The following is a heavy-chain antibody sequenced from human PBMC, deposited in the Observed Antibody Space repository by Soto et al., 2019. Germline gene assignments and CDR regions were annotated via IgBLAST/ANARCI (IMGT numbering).Heavy chain of an antibody. D-gene: IGHD6-6*01. CDR3: VTSEFSSSPYSFDY. CDR2: MYYSGST. J-gene: IGHJ4*02. Sequence: SETLYLTCTVSGGSVSSGSYYWSWIRQPPGKGLEWIGYMYYSGSTNYNPSLKSRVTISVDTSKNQFSLKLRSVTAADTAVYYCVTSEFSSSPYSFDYWGQGTLVTVSS. CDR1: GGSVSSGSYY. V-gene: IGHV4-61*01.